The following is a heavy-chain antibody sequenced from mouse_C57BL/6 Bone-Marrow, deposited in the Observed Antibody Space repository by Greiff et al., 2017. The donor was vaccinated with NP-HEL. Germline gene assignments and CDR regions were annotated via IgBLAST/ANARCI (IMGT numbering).Heavy chain of an antibody. V-gene: IGHV1-64*01. Sequence: VQLQQPGAELVKPGASVKLSCKASGYTFTSYWMPWVKQRPGQGLEWIGMIHPNSGSTNYNEKFKSKATLTVDKSSSTAYMQLSSLPSEDSAVYYCAPITTVVAHWYFDVWGTGTTVTVSS. D-gene: IGHD1-1*01. CDR3: APITTVVAHWYFDV. CDR2: IHPNSGST. J-gene: IGHJ1*03. CDR1: GYTFTSYW.